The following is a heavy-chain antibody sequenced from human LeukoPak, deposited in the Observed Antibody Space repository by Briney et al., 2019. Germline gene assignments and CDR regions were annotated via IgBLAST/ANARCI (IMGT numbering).Heavy chain of an antibody. CDR2: IQSKTDGGTS. V-gene: IGHV3-15*01. J-gene: IGHJ4*02. CDR3: TTAPKWETQGTDY. D-gene: IGHD1-26*01. CDR1: GFTFSNAW. Sequence: GGSLRLSCVASGFTFSNAWMNWVRQAPGKGLEWVGRIQSKTDGGTSDYGAPVKGRFTISRDDSKNTLYLQMNSLKTEDTAVYYCTTAPKWETQGTDYWGLGTLVTISS.